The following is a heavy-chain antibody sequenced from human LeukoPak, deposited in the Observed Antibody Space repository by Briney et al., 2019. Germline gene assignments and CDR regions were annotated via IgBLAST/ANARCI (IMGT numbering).Heavy chain of an antibody. J-gene: IGHJ6*02. D-gene: IGHD2-8*02. CDR1: GFTFSSYA. Sequence: GGSLRLPCAASGFTFSSYAMSWVRQAPGKGLEWVSAISGSGGSTYYADSVKGRFTISRDNSKNTLYPQMNSLRAEDTAVYYCAKPRTVYYYYYGMDVWGQGTTVTVSS. CDR2: ISGSGGST. V-gene: IGHV3-23*01. CDR3: AKPRTVYYYYYGMDV.